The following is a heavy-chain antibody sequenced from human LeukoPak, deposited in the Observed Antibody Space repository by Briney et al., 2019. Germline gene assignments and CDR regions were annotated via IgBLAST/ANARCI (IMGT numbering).Heavy chain of an antibody. V-gene: IGHV1-18*01. CDR3: AREIWGYSYGPEYYYGMDV. J-gene: IGHJ6*02. CDR1: GYTFTSYG. Sequence: ASVKVSCKASGYTFTSYGISWVRQAPGQGLEWMGWISAYNGNTNYAQKLQGRVTMTTDTSTSTAYMELRGLRSDDTAVYYCAREIWGYSYGPEYYYGMDVWGQGTTVTVSS. D-gene: IGHD5-18*01. CDR2: ISAYNGNT.